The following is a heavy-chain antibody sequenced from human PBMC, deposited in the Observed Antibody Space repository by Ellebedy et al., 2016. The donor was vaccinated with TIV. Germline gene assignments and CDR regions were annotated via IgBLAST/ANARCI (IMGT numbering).Heavy chain of an antibody. D-gene: IGHD2-2*01. J-gene: IGHJ2*01. Sequence: SVKVSCXASGYTFTTYYMHWVRQAPGQGLEWMGEIIPISSATNYAQNFQGRVTITADYLTNTAYMELTSLTSDDTAVYYCARECGSTNCDWYFDVWGRGTLVTVSP. V-gene: IGHV1-69*13. CDR1: GYTFTTYY. CDR3: ARECGSTNCDWYFDV. CDR2: IIPISSAT.